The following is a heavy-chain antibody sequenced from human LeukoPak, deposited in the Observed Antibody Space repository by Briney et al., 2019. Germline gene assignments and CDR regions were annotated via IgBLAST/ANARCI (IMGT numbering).Heavy chain of an antibody. CDR3: ARGPGPLAARGTSGLLDY. D-gene: IGHD6-6*01. CDR2: IYYSGST. Sequence: SETLSLTCTVSGGSISSYYWSWIRQPPGKGLEWIGYIYYSGSTNYNPSLKSRVTISVDTSKNQLSLKLSSVTAADTAVYYCARGPGPLAARGTSGLLDYWGQGTLVTVSS. J-gene: IGHJ4*02. CDR1: GGSISSYY. V-gene: IGHV4-59*01.